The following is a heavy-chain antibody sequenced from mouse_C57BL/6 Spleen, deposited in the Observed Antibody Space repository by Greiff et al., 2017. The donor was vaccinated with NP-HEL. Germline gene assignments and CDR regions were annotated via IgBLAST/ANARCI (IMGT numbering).Heavy chain of an antibody. CDR2: IDPSDSET. Sequence: PIQGLEWIGNIDPSDSETHYNQKFKDKATLTVDKSSSTAYMQLSSLTSEDSAVYYCALYYGSSYDWYFDVWGTRTTVTVSS. D-gene: IGHD1-1*01. V-gene: IGHV1-52*01. J-gene: IGHJ1*03. CDR3: ALYYGSSYDWYFDV.